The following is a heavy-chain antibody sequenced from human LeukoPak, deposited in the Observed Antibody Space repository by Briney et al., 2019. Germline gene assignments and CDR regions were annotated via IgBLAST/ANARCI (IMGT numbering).Heavy chain of an antibody. CDR3: ARSLRGNGIDV. CDR1: GGSISSYY. D-gene: IGHD4-17*01. CDR2: IYYSGST. Sequence: SETLSLTCTVSGGSISSYYWSWIRQPPGKGLEWIGYIYYSGSTNYNPSLKSRVTISVDTSKNQFSLKLSSVTAADTAVYYCARSLRGNGIDVWGQGTTVTVSS. V-gene: IGHV4-59*01. J-gene: IGHJ6*02.